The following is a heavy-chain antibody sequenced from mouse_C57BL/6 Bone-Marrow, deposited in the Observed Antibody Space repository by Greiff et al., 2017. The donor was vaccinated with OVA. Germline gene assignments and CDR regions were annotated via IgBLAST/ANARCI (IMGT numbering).Heavy chain of an antibody. J-gene: IGHJ1*03. CDR2: IYPGDGDT. Sequence: QVQLQQSGPELVKPGASVKISCKASGYAFSSSWMNWVKQRPGKGLEWIGRIYPGDGDTNYNGKFKGKATLTADKSSSTAYMQLSSLTSEDSAVYFCARVWDGYPLYWYFDVWGTGTTVTVSS. D-gene: IGHD2-3*01. CDR3: ARVWDGYPLYWYFDV. CDR1: GYAFSSSW. V-gene: IGHV1-82*01.